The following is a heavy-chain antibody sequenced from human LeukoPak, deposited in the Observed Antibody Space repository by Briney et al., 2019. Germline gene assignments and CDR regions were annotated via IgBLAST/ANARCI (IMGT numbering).Heavy chain of an antibody. D-gene: IGHD3-3*01. CDR1: GGSISSYY. J-gene: IGHJ5*02. CDR3: ASLRYYDFWSGYYWFDP. Sequence: SETLSLTCTVSGGSISSYYWSWIRQPPGKGLEWIGYIYYSGSTNYNPSLKSRVTISVDTSKNQFSLKLSSVTAADTAVYYCASLRYYDFWSGYYWFDPWGQGTLVTVSS. V-gene: IGHV4-59*08. CDR2: IYYSGST.